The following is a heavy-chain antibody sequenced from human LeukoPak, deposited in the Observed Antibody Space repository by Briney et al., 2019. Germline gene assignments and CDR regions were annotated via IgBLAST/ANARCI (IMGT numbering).Heavy chain of an antibody. D-gene: IGHD4-11*01. Sequence: AGGSLRLSCAASGFTFSSYWMNWARQAPGKGLEWVANIKQDGSERYYADSVKGRFTISRDNAKNSLYLQMNSLRAEDTAVYFCATKSVTRYFDYWGQGNLVTVSS. J-gene: IGHJ4*02. CDR2: IKQDGSER. CDR3: ATKSVTRYFDY. V-gene: IGHV3-7*01. CDR1: GFTFSSYW.